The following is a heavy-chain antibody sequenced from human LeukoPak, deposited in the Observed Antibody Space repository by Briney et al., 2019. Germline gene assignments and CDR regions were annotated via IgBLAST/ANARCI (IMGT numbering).Heavy chain of an antibody. J-gene: IGHJ4*02. V-gene: IGHV1-2*02. CDR2: INPNSGVT. CDR3: ARDPFSAVAGTVRL. D-gene: IGHD6-19*01. CDR1: GYTFTGYY. Sequence: ASVKVSCKASGYTFTGYYMHWVRQAPGQGLEWMGWINPNSGVTNYAQKFQGRVTMTRDTSISTTYMELSRLRSDDTAVYYCARDPFSAVAGTVRLWGQGTVVTVSS.